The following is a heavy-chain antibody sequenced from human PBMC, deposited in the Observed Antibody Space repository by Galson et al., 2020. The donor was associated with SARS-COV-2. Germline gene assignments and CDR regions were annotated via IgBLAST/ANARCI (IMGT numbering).Heavy chain of an antibody. CDR2: IYHSGST. D-gene: IGHD3-3*01. CDR1: GYSISSGYY. CDR3: VRVGGGITIFGVVITPVFDY. V-gene: IGHV4-38-2*02. Sequence: SETLSLTCTVSGYSISSGYYWGWIRQPPGKGLEWIGSIYHSGSTYYNPSLKSRVTISVDTSKNQFSLKLSSVTAADTAVYYCVRVGGGITIFGVVITPVFDYWGQGTLVTVSS. J-gene: IGHJ4*02.